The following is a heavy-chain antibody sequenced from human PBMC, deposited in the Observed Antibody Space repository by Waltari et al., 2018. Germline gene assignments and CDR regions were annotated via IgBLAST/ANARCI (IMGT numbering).Heavy chain of an antibody. V-gene: IGHV4-4*07. D-gene: IGHD6-13*01. CDR3: ARDWNAAADYFDY. CDR2: IYTSGST. CDR1: GGSISSYY. J-gene: IGHJ4*02. Sequence: QVQLQESGPGLVKPSETLSLTCTVSGGSISSYYWSWIRQPAGKGLEGIGRIYTSGSTNYTPSLKRRVTMSVDTSKNQFSLKLISVTAADTSVYYCARDWNAAADYFDYWGQGTLVTVSS.